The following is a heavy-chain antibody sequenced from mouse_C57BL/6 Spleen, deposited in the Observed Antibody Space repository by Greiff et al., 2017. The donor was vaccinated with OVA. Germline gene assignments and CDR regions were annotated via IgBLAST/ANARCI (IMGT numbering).Heavy chain of an antibody. D-gene: IGHD4-1*01. CDR1: GYTFTSYW. J-gene: IGHJ1*03. V-gene: IGHV1-64*01. Sequence: VQLQQSGAELVKPGASVKLSCKASGYTFTSYWMHWVKQRPGQGLEWIGMIHPNSGSTNYNEKFKSKATLTVDKSSSTAYMQLSSLTSEDSAVYYCARKLGGTDWYFDVWGTGTTVTVSS. CDR2: IHPNSGST. CDR3: ARKLGGTDWYFDV.